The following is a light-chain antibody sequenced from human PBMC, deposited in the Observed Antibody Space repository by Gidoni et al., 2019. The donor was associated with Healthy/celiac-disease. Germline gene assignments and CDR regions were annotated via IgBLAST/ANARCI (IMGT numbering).Light chain of an antibody. J-gene: IGKJ4*01. CDR2: GAS. CDR3: QTPGT. CDR1: KSISSSQ. V-gene: IGKV3-20*01. Sequence: IVLTQSPGTLSLSPGQSATLSCRASKSISSSQLDWYQQKPGQAPRPIMYGASSRATGIPDSLSGSGSGTDFTLTLSRLEPADFAVYYCQTPGTFGGGTKVE.